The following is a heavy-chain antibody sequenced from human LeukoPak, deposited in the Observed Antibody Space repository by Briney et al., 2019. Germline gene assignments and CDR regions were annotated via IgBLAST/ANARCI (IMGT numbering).Heavy chain of an antibody. V-gene: IGHV4-34*01. CDR2: INHSGST. CDR3: AIGGTYGSGS. J-gene: IGHJ4*02. Sequence: PSETLSLTCAVYGGSFSGYYWSWIRQPPGKGLEWIGEINHSGSTNYNPSLKSRVTISVDTSKNQFSLKLSSVTAADTAVYYCAIGGTYGSGSWGQGTLVTVSS. CDR1: GGSFSGYY. D-gene: IGHD3-10*01.